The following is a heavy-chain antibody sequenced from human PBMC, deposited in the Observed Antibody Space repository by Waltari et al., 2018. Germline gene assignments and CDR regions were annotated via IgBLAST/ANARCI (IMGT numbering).Heavy chain of an antibody. J-gene: IGHJ4*02. V-gene: IGHV4-34*01. CDR1: GGSFSGYY. CDR2: INHSGST. Sequence: QVQLQQWGAGLLTPSETLSLTCAVYGGSFSGYYWSWIRQPPGKGLEWIGEINHSGSTNYNPSLKSRVTISVDTSKNQFSLKLSSVTAADTAVYYCARGPTPRYDYVWGSYRPPFDYWGQGTLVTVSS. CDR3: ARGPTPRYDYVWGSYRPPFDY. D-gene: IGHD3-16*02.